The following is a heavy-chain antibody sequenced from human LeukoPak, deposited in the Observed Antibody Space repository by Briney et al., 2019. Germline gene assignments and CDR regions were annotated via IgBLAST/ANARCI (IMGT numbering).Heavy chain of an antibody. V-gene: IGHV3-11*06. J-gene: IGHJ4*02. Sequence: GGSLRLSCAASGFTFSDYYMSWIRQAPGKGLEWVSYISSSSSYTNYADSVKGRFTISRDNAKNSLYLQMNSLRAEDTAVYYCASRSSGWYGIDYWGQGNLVTVSS. CDR1: GFTFSDYY. CDR3: ASRSSGWYGIDY. D-gene: IGHD6-19*01. CDR2: ISSSSSYT.